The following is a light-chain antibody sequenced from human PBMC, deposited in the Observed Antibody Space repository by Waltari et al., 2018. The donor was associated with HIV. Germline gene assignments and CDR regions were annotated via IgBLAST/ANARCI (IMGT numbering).Light chain of an antibody. CDR2: LNN. V-gene: IGLV1-44*01. J-gene: IGLJ3*02. CDR3: GSWDDSLLGPV. Sequence: QSVLTQPPAASGTPGQRVTISCSGSGPNIGSNIVNWYRPFPGTAPQLLIYLNNQRSSGVPDRFSGSKSGTSASLAISGLQSEDEADYYCGSWDDSLLGPVFGGGTKLTVL. CDR1: GPNIGSNI.